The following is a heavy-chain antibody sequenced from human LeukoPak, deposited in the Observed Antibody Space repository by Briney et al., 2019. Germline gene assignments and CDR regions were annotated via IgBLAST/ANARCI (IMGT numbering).Heavy chain of an antibody. CDR1: GDSISSSSYY. V-gene: IGHV4-39*07. CDR3: ARVTNSGSSALFDY. Sequence: SETLSLTCTVSGDSISSSSYYWGWIRQPPGKGLEWIGSIYHSGSTYYNPSLKSRVTISVDTSKNQFSLKLSSVTAADTAVYYCARVTNSGSSALFDYWGQGTLVTVSS. D-gene: IGHD1-26*01. CDR2: IYHSGST. J-gene: IGHJ4*02.